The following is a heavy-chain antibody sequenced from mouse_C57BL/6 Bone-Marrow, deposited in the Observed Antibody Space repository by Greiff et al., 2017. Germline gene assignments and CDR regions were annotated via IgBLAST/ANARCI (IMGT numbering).Heavy chain of an antibody. Sequence: QVQLKESGAELVRPGASVKLSCEASGYTFTDYYINWVKQRPGQGLEWIARIYPGSGNTYYNEKFKGKATLTAENSSRTAYMQLCILTSEVSAVYFCARGGIPPVVASFHSWGPGTTLTASS. CDR2: IYPGSGNT. CDR3: ARGGIPPVVASFHS. D-gene: IGHD1-1*01. CDR1: GYTFTDYY. V-gene: IGHV1-76*01. J-gene: IGHJ2*01.